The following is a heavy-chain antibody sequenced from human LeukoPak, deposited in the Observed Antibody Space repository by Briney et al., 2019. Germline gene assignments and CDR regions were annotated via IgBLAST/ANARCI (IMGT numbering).Heavy chain of an antibody. CDR3: ARDGGERAVPGTNY. D-gene: IGHD6-19*01. Sequence: ASVKVSCKASGYTLTVYYMHWVRQAPGQGLEWMGWINPNSGGTNYAQKFQGRVTMTRDTSISTAYMELSRLRSDDTAVDYCARDGGERAVPGTNYWGQGTLVTVSS. J-gene: IGHJ4*02. CDR2: INPNSGGT. CDR1: GYTLTVYY. V-gene: IGHV1-2*02.